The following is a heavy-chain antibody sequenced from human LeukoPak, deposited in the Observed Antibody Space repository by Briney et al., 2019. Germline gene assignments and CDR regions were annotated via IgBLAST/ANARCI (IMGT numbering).Heavy chain of an antibody. J-gene: IGHJ4*02. CDR1: GYTFSSYD. D-gene: IGHD2-15*01. CDR2: MNPNSGNT. Sequence: ASVKVSCKASGYTFSSYDINWVRQATGQGLEWMGWMNPNSGNTGYAQKFQGRVTMTRHTSISTAYMELSSLRSEDTAVYYCARGLGYCSGGSCSGGYWGQGTLVTVSS. CDR3: ARGLGYCSGGSCSGGY. V-gene: IGHV1-8*01.